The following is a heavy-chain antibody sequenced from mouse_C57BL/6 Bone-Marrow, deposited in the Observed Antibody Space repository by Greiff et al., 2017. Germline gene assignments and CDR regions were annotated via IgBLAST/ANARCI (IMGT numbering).Heavy chain of an antibody. V-gene: IGHV1-31*01. CDR3: ARRRGGRSPFYYAMDY. J-gene: IGHJ4*01. Sequence: EVKLVESGPELVKPGASVKISCKASGYSFTGYYMHWVKQSHGNILDWIGYIYPYNGVSSYNQKFKGKATLTVDKSSSTAYMELRSLTSEDSAVYYCARRRGGRSPFYYAMDYWGQGTSVTVSS. CDR1: GYSFTGYY. CDR2: IYPYNGVS. D-gene: IGHD1-1*01.